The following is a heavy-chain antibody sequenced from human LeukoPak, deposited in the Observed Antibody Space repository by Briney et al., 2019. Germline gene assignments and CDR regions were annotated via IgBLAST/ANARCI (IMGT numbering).Heavy chain of an antibody. V-gene: IGHV3-23*01. CDR1: GFTFSSYA. Sequence: GSLRLSCAASGFTFSSYAMSWVRQAPGKGLEGVSAISGRGGSTYYADSVKGRFTISRDNSKNTLYLQMNSLRAEDTAVYYCAKADCSSTSCPSDYWGQGTPVTVSS. CDR2: ISGRGGST. J-gene: IGHJ4*02. CDR3: AKADCSSTSCPSDY. D-gene: IGHD2-2*01.